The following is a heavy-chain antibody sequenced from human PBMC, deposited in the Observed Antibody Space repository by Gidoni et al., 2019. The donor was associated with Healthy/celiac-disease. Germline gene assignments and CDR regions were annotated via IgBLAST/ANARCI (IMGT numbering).Heavy chain of an antibody. D-gene: IGHD5-12*01. Sequence: EVQLVESGGGVVRPGGSLRLSCAASGFTFDDYGMSWVRQAPGKGLEWVSGINWNGGSTGYADSVKGRFTISRDNAKNSLYLQMNSLRAEDTALYYCARDYDRGYSGSEYYFDYWGQGTLVTVSS. J-gene: IGHJ4*02. CDR1: GFTFDDYG. CDR3: ARDYDRGYSGSEYYFDY. CDR2: INWNGGST. V-gene: IGHV3-20*04.